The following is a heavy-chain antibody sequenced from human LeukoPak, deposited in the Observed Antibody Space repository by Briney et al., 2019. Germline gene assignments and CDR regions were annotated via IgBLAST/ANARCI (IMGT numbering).Heavy chain of an antibody. CDR2: IRYDGSNK. Sequence: GGSLRLSCAASGFTFSSYGMHWVRQAPGKGLEWVAFIRYDGSNKYYADSVKGRFTISRDNSKNTLYLQMNSLRAEDTAVYYCAKDQVAATLGVPWFDPWGQETLVTVSS. J-gene: IGHJ5*02. CDR3: AKDQVAATLGVPWFDP. V-gene: IGHV3-30*02. D-gene: IGHD2-15*01. CDR1: GFTFSSYG.